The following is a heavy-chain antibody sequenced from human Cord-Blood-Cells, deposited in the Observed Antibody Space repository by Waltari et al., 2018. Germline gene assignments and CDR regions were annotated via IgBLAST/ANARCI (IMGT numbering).Heavy chain of an antibody. V-gene: IGHV4-34*01. D-gene: IGHD3-9*01. Sequence: QVQLQQWGAGRLKPSETLSLTCAVFGGSFSGYYCSWIRQHPGKGLEWIGEINHSGSTNYNPSLKSRVTISVDTSKNQFSLKLSSVTAADTAVYYCARSYPDNYDILTGYYFDYWGQGTLVTVSS. CDR3: ARSYPDNYDILTGYYFDY. CDR1: GGSFSGYY. J-gene: IGHJ4*02. CDR2: INHSGST.